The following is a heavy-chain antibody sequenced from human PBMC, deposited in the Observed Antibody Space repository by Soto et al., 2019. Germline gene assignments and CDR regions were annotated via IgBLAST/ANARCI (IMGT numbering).Heavy chain of an antibody. J-gene: IGHJ5*02. Sequence: GGSLRLSCAASGFTFSSYGMHWVRQAPGKGLEWVAVISYDGSNKYYADSVKGRFTISRDNSKNQFSLKLSSVTAADTAVYYCARSSRYAVATIYNWFDPWGQGTLVTVSS. CDR1: GFTFSSYG. V-gene: IGHV3-30*03. D-gene: IGHD5-12*01. CDR3: ARSSRYAVATIYNWFDP. CDR2: ISYDGSNK.